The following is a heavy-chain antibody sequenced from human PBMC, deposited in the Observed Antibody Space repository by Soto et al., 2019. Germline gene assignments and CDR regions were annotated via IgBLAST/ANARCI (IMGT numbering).Heavy chain of an antibody. CDR1: GFTFSNYA. CDR3: AKAYFVWSSEQPYYFDY. V-gene: IGHV3-23*01. J-gene: IGHJ4*02. Sequence: EVQLLDSGGVLVQPGGSLRLSCAASGFTFSNYAMTWVRQGPGKGLEWVSGISGSGGRSYYADSVKGRFTISRDNSKSTLYLQMNSLRAEDTAVYYCAKAYFVWSSEQPYYFDYWGQGTLVTVSS. CDR2: ISGSGGRS. D-gene: IGHD3-16*01.